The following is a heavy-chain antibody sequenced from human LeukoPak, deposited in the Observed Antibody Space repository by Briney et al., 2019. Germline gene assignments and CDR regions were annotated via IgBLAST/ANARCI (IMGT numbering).Heavy chain of an antibody. CDR2: IYPGDSDT. J-gene: IGHJ4*02. V-gene: IGHV5-51*01. Sequence: GESLQISCKGSGYSITSYWIGWVREMPGEGLEWMGIIYPGDSDTRYSPSFQGQVTISADKSISTAYLQWSSLKASDTAMYYCARRGYSPGPGDYWGQGTLVTVSS. CDR1: GYSITSYW. CDR3: ARRGYSPGPGDY. D-gene: IGHD5-18*01.